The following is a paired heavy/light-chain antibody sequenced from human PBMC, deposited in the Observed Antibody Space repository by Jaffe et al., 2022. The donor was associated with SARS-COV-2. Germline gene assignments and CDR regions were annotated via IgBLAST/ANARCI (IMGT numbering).Heavy chain of an antibody. CDR1: GFTFSSYS. CDR3: ARALGYCSGGSCYSPVLYYYYYGMDV. V-gene: IGHV3-21*01. J-gene: IGHJ6*02. Sequence: EVQLVESGGGLVKPGGSLRLSCAASGFTFSSYSMNWVRQAPGKGLEWVSSISSSSSYIYYADSVKGRFTISRDNAKNSLYLQMNSLRAEDTAVYYCARALGYCSGGSCYSPVLYYYYYGMDVWGQGTTVTVSS. CDR2: ISSSSSYI. D-gene: IGHD2-15*01.
Light chain of an antibody. Sequence: DIQMTQSPSSVSASVGDRVTITCRASQGISSWLAWYQQKPGKAPKLLIYAASSLQSGVPSRFSGSGSGTDFTLTISSLQPEDFATYYCQQANSFLYTFGQGTKLEIK. CDR2: AAS. CDR3: QQANSFLYT. V-gene: IGKV1-12*02. J-gene: IGKJ2*01. CDR1: QGISSW.